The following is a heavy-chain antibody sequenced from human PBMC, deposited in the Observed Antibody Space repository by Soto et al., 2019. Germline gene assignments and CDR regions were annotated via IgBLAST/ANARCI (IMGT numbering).Heavy chain of an antibody. V-gene: IGHV3-33*01. J-gene: IGHJ6*02. D-gene: IGHD5-12*01. Sequence: QVQLVESGGGVVQPGRSLRLSCAASGFTFSNYGMHWVRQAPGKGLEWVALVWYDGGNKYYADSVKGRLTISRDNSKNTLYLQMNSLRDEDTAVYYCVRAAGYSGNDYVYYYGMDVWGQGTTVTVSS. CDR3: VRAAGYSGNDYVYYYGMDV. CDR2: VWYDGGNK. CDR1: GFTFSNYG.